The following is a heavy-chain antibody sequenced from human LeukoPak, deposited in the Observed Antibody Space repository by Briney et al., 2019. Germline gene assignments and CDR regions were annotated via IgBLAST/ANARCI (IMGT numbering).Heavy chain of an antibody. V-gene: IGHV4-61*08. Sequence: SETLSLTCTVSGGSVSSGGYYWSWIRQPPGKGLEWIGYIYYSGSTNYNPSLKSRVTISVDTSKNQFSLKLSSVTAADTAVYYCARDTLQADYFDYWGQGTLVTVSS. CDR1: GGSVSSGGYY. J-gene: IGHJ4*02. CDR3: ARDTLQADYFDY. CDR2: IYYSGST. D-gene: IGHD4-11*01.